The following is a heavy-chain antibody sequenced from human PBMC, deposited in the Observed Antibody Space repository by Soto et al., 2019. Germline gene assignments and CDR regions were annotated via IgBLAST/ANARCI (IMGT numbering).Heavy chain of an antibody. CDR2: IYRSGTT. Sequence: SETLSLTCDVSGGSVSGGTYSWTWIRQAPGKGLEWIGYIYRSGTTYYNPSLKSRLSISVDRSRNQFYLNLTSVTAADTAVYYCGRGKTQYFFDSWGQGNLVTVSS. J-gene: IGHJ4*02. V-gene: IGHV4-30-2*01. D-gene: IGHD1-26*01. CDR3: GRGKTQYFFDS. CDR1: GGSVSGGTYS.